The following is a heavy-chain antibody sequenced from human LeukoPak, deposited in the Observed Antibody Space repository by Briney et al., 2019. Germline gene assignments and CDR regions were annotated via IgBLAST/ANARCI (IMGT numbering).Heavy chain of an antibody. Sequence: GGSLRLSCAASGFTFSSYSMNWVRQAPGKGLEWVSSISSSSSYIYYADSVKGRFTISRDNAKNSLYLQMNSLRAEDTAIYYCAKDWGAHYLDNWGQGILVTVSS. CDR1: GFTFSSYS. V-gene: IGHV3-21*04. D-gene: IGHD1-26*01. CDR3: AKDWGAHYLDN. CDR2: ISSSSSYI. J-gene: IGHJ4*02.